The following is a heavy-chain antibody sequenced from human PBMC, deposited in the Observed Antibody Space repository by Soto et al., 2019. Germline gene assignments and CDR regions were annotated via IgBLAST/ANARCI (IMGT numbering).Heavy chain of an antibody. D-gene: IGHD3-22*01. CDR3: ARSPFRSSGYRTHFDY. V-gene: IGHV3-30*04. Sequence: GGSLRLSCVASGFTFSTYAMHWVRQAPGKGLEWVAIISYDGSNKYYANSVKGRFTISKDNSKNTLYLQMDSLGAEDTAVYYCARSPFRSSGYRTHFDYWGQGTLVTVSS. CDR1: GFTFSTYA. J-gene: IGHJ4*02. CDR2: ISYDGSNK.